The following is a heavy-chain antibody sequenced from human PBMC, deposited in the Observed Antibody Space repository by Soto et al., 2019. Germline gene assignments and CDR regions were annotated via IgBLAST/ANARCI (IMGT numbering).Heavy chain of an antibody. V-gene: IGHV6-1*01. Sequence: SQTLSLTCAISGDSVSSNSAAWNWIRQSPSRGLEWLGRTYYRSKWYNDYAVSVKSRITINPDTSKNQFSLQLNSVTPEDTAVYYCARERRSSSWEHFAYYYYGMDVWGQGTTVTVSS. J-gene: IGHJ6*02. CDR3: ARERRSSSWEHFAYYYYGMDV. CDR2: TYYRSKWYN. D-gene: IGHD6-13*01. CDR1: GDSVSSNSAA.